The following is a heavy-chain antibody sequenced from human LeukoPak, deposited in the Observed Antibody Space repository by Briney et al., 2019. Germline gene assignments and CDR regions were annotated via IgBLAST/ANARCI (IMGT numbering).Heavy chain of an antibody. CDR2: MNPNSGNT. Sequence: ASVKVSCKASGYIFTSYDINWVRQATGKGLEWMGWMNPNSGNTGYPQKFQGRVTMTRNTSISTAYMELSSLRSEDTAVYYCARLMVITTDYFDYWGQGTLVTVSS. CDR3: ARLMVITTDYFDY. J-gene: IGHJ4*02. CDR1: GYIFTSYD. V-gene: IGHV1-8*01. D-gene: IGHD3-22*01.